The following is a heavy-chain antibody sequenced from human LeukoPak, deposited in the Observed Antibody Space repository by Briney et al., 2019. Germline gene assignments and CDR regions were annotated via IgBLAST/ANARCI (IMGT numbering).Heavy chain of an antibody. J-gene: IGHJ4*02. CDR1: GYTFTSYD. V-gene: IGHV1-8*01. D-gene: IGHD3-16*02. Sequence: GASVTVSCTASGYTFTSYDINWVRQAAGQGLEWMGWMNPNSGNRGYATTFQGRVTMTRNTSISTAYMELSSLRSEYTAGYYWASGDVVYWGQGTLVTVSS. CDR3: ASGDVVY. CDR2: MNPNSGNR.